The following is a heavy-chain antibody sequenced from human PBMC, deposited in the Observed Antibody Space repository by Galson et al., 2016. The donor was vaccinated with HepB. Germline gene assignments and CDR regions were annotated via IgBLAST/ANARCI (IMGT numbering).Heavy chain of an antibody. Sequence: QSGAEVKKPGESLKISCKGSGYSFTNYWIGWVRQRPGKGLEWMGIIYPGDSESRYSPSFQGQVTISDDKSTTTAYLQWSSLKASDTAMYHCAACSTWYKEIDYWGQGTLVTVSS. J-gene: IGHJ4*02. CDR2: IYPGDSES. CDR3: AACSTWYKEIDY. D-gene: IGHD6-13*01. CDR1: GYSFTNYW. V-gene: IGHV5-51*01.